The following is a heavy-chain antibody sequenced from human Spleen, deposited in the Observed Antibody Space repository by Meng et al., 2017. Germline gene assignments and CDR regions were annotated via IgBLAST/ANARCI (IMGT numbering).Heavy chain of an antibody. J-gene: IGHJ1*01. Sequence: QVQLPVSRPGLVKPSGPLCCTCAGSGRSISRSNWGSWARQPPGKGLEWIGEIYHSGSPNYNTSLTSRVAISEDKSKNQFTLTLSSETAADTAVYYCVRAPAYGEEKLQHWGQGTLVTVSS. D-gene: IGHD4-17*01. CDR3: VRAPAYGEEKLQH. V-gene: IGHV4-4*02. CDR2: IYHSGSP. CDR1: GRSISRSNW.